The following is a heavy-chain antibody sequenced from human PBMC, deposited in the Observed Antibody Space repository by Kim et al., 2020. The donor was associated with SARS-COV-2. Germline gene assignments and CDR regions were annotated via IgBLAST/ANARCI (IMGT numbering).Heavy chain of an antibody. CDR1: GGSFSTYY. D-gene: IGHD3-3*01. Sequence: SETLSLTCAVSGGSFSTYYWSWLRQSPGKGLEWIGHIFYSGITTYNPSLKSRVTISVDMSNKHFSLNLSSVTAADTAVYYCARSDHGVLESLGRVWDF. J-gene: IGHJ1*01. CDR3: ARSDHGVLESLGRVWDF. V-gene: IGHV4-59*08. CDR2: IFYSGIT.